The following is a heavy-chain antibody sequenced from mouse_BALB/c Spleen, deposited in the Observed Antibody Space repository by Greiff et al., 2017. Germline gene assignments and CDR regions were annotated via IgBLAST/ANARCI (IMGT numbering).Heavy chain of an antibody. D-gene: IGHD2-1*01. V-gene: IGHV14-4*02. CDR3: NEGNYGRYFDG. CDR2: IDPENGDT. Sequence: EVQLQQSGAELVRSGASVKLSCTASGFNIKDYYMHWVKQRPEQGLEWIGWIDPENGDTEYAPKFQGKATMTADTSSNTAYLQLSSLTSEDTAVYYCNEGNYGRYFDGWGAGTTVTVSS. CDR1: GFNIKDYY. J-gene: IGHJ1*01.